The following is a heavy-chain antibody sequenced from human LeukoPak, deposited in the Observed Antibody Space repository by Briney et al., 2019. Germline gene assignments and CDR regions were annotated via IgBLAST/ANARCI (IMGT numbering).Heavy chain of an antibody. CDR3: ARGQGGYDYGAFDY. V-gene: IGHV3-66*01. J-gene: IGHJ4*02. Sequence: GGSLRLSCAASGFTVSSNYMSWVRQAPGKGLEWVSVIYSGGSTYYADSVKGRFTISRDNSKNTLYLQMNSLGAEDTAVHYCARGQGGYDYGAFDYWGQGTLVTVSS. CDR1: GFTVSSNY. D-gene: IGHD5-12*01. CDR2: IYSGGST.